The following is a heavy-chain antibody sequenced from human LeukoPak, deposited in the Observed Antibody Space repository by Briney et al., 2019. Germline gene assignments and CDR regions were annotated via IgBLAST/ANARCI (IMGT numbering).Heavy chain of an antibody. D-gene: IGHD5-18*01. J-gene: IGHJ4*02. Sequence: PGGSLRLSRAASGFTFSSYAMSWVRQAPGKGLEWVSAISGSGGSTYYADSVKGRFTISRDNSKNTLYLQMNSLRAEDTAVYYCAKLKRESAMVTYFDYWGQGTLVTVSS. CDR3: AKLKRESAMVTYFDY. CDR2: ISGSGGST. V-gene: IGHV3-23*01. CDR1: GFTFSSYA.